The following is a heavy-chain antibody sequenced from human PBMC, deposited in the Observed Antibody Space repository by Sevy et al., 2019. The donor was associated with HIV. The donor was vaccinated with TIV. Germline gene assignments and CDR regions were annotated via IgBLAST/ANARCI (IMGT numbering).Heavy chain of an antibody. J-gene: IGHJ4*02. D-gene: IGHD5-18*01. CDR2: IRSKAKNYAT. CDR1: GFTFSGSD. Sequence: GGSLRLSCAASGFTFSGSDMHWVRQASGIGLGWVGRIRSKAKNYATAYAASVKGRFTISRDDSKNTAYLQMNSLKTEDTAVYFCTPAGYGFDYWGQGTLVTVSS. V-gene: IGHV3-73*01. CDR3: TPAGYGFDY.